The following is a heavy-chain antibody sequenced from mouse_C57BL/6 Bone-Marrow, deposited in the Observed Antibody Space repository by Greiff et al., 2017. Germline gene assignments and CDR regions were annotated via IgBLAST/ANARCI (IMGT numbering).Heavy chain of an antibody. V-gene: IGHV14-4*01. CDR2: IDPENGDT. CDR3: TTFYGSSYAGFAY. CDR1: GFNIKDDY. Sequence: EVKLQESGAELVRPGASVKLSCTASGFNIKDDYMHWVKQRPEQGLEWIGWIDPENGDTEYASKFQGKAIITADSSSNTAYLQLSSLTSEDTAVYYCTTFYGSSYAGFAYWGQGTLVTVSA. J-gene: IGHJ3*01. D-gene: IGHD1-1*01.